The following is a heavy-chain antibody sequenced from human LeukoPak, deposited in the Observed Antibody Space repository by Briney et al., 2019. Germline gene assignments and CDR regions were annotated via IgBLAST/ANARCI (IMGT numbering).Heavy chain of an antibody. CDR1: GFTFSDYY. Sequence: PGGSLRLSCVACGFTFSDYYMSWVRQAPGRGLQGVSYISGSGSDLYYADSVKGRFTISRDNAKNSLFLQMNSLRAEDTAVYYCARSVGYYYTMDVWGQGTTVTVSS. CDR2: ISGSGSDL. CDR3: ARSVGYYYTMDV. V-gene: IGHV3-11*01. D-gene: IGHD2-15*01. J-gene: IGHJ6*02.